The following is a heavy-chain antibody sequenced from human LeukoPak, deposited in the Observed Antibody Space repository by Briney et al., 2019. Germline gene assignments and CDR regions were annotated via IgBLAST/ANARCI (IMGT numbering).Heavy chain of an antibody. CDR1: GFTFSSYS. CDR2: ISSSSSYI. J-gene: IGHJ4*02. Sequence: GGSLRLSCAASGFTFSSYSMNWVRQAPGKGLEWVSSISSSSSYIYYADSVKGRFTISRDNAKNSLYLQMNSLRAEDTAVYYCARERPGYCSSTSCYNGNFDYWGQGTLVTVSS. CDR3: ARERPGYCSSTSCYNGNFDY. D-gene: IGHD2-2*02. V-gene: IGHV3-21*01.